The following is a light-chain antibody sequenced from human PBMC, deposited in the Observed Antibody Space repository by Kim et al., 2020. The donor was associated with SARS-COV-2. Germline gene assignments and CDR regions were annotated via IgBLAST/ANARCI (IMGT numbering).Light chain of an antibody. J-gene: IGKJ2*03. CDR2: WAS. CDR3: QQYYSTPYS. V-gene: IGKV4-1*01. CDR1: QSVLYSSNNKNY. Sequence: RATINCKSSQSVLYSSNNKNYLAWYQQKPGQPPKLLIYWASTRESGVPDRFSGSGSGTDFTLTISGLQAEDVAVYYCQQYYSTPYSFGQGTKLEI.